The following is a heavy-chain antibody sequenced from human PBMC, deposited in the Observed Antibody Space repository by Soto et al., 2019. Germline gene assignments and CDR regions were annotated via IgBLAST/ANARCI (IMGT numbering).Heavy chain of an antibody. Sequence: EASVKVSCKASGYTFTRSGISWVRQAPGQGLEWMGWISTYNGDTNYAQTFQGRVTMTTDTSTSTVHMEVRSLRSDDTAVYYCAREGVAPYYYYGMDVWGQGTPVTV. CDR2: ISTYNGDT. CDR3: AREGVAPYYYYGMDV. CDR1: GYTFTRSG. V-gene: IGHV1-18*01. J-gene: IGHJ6*02. D-gene: IGHD5-12*01.